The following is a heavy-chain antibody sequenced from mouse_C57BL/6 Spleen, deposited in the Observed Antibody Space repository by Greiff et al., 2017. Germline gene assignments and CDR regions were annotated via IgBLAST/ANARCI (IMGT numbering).Heavy chain of an antibody. CDR3: ARGVPIYDGYFDY. CDR1: GYTFTSYW. V-gene: IGHV1-7*01. J-gene: IGHJ2*01. D-gene: IGHD2-3*01. CDR2: LNPSSGYT. Sequence: VQLQQSGAELAKPGASVKLSCKASGYTFTSYWMHWVKQRPGQGLEWIGYLNPSSGYTKYNQKFKDKATLTADKSSSTAYMQLSSLTYEDSAVYYCARGVPIYDGYFDYWGQGTTLTVSS.